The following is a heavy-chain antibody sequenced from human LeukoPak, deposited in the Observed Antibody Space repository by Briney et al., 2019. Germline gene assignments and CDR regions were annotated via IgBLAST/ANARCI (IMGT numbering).Heavy chain of an antibody. V-gene: IGHV3-74*01. Sequence: GGSLRLSCAASGFTFSSYWVHWVRQAPGKGLVWVSRINTDGSSTSYADSVKGRFTISRDNAKNTLYLQMNSLRAEDTAVYYCARAGIVGATRFYYYYYMDVWGKGTTVTVSS. J-gene: IGHJ6*03. CDR3: ARAGIVGATRFYYYYYMDV. CDR2: INTDGSST. D-gene: IGHD1-26*01. CDR1: GFTFSSYW.